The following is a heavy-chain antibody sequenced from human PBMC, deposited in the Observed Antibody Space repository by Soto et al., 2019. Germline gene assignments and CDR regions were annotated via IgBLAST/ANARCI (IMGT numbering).Heavy chain of an antibody. J-gene: IGHJ6*02. CDR2: IRSKANSYAT. Sequence: PGGSLRLSCAASGFTFSGSAMHWVRQASGKGLEWVGRIRSKANSYATAYAASVKGRFTISRDDSKNTAYLQMNSLKTEDTAVYYCTSATSTVRSGMDVWGQGTTVTVS. CDR1: GFTFSGSA. V-gene: IGHV3-73*01. D-gene: IGHD4-17*01. CDR3: TSATSTVRSGMDV.